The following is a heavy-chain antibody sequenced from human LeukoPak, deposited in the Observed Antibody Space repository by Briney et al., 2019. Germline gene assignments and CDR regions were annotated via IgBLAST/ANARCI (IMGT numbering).Heavy chain of an antibody. V-gene: IGHV3-30*18. CDR3: AKLGFDSSGSHTLFDY. J-gene: IGHJ4*02. CDR2: ISYDGRNN. CDR1: GFTFRNYG. D-gene: IGHD3-22*01. Sequence: GGSLRLSCAASGFTFRNYGMHWVRQGPGKGLEWLAIISYDGRNNHYGDSVKGRFTISRDNSKNTLHLQMNSLRAEDTAVYYCAKLGFDSSGSHTLFDYWGQGTQVTVSS.